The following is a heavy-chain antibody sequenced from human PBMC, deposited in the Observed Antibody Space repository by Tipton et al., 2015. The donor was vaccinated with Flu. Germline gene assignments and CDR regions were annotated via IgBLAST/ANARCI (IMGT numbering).Heavy chain of an antibody. V-gene: IGHV4-38-2*01. J-gene: IGHJ4*02. CDR2: IYHSGGT. CDR1: NYSIIDGYY. Sequence: LSLTCVVSNYSIIDGYYWGWIRQPPGKGLEWIGTIYHSGGTNYNPSLKSRVTISVDTSKNEFSLKLSSVAAADTAVYFCARPNYYDTSGYYSFDYWGQGALVTVSS. CDR3: ARPNYYDTSGYYSFDY. D-gene: IGHD3-22*01.